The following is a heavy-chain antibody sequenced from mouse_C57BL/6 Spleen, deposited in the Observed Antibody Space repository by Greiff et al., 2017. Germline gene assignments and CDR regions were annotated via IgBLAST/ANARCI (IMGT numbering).Heavy chain of an antibody. V-gene: IGHV1-55*01. CDR2: IYPGSGST. CDR1: GYPFTSYW. Sequence: QVQLQQPGAELVKPGASVKMSCKASGYPFTSYWITWVKPRPGQGLEWIGDIYPGSGSTNYNEKFKSKATLTVDTSSSTAYMQLSSLTSEDSAVYYCARDPNYYGRSFWYFDVWGTGTTVTVSS. J-gene: IGHJ1*03. D-gene: IGHD1-1*01. CDR3: ARDPNYYGRSFWYFDV.